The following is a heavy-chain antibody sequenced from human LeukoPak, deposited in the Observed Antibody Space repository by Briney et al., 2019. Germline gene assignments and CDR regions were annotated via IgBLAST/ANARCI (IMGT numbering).Heavy chain of an antibody. CDR3: ATDLYY. Sequence: GGSLRLSCAASGFSFRSYWMSWVRQVLGKGLEWVANINQDGSEENYVDSVKGRFTISRDNVKNSLYLQMNSLRAEDTAVYYCATDLYYWGQGTLVTVSS. CDR1: GFSFRSYW. V-gene: IGHV3-7*04. J-gene: IGHJ4*02. CDR2: INQDGSEE. D-gene: IGHD2-15*01.